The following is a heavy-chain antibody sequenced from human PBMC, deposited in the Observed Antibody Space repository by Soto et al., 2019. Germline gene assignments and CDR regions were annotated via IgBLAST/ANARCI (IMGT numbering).Heavy chain of an antibody. CDR2: ISYDGSNK. CDR3: AKEGRITAYMVRGVTGAFDI. D-gene: IGHD3-10*01. CDR1: GFTFSSYG. Sequence: ESGGGVVQPGRSLRLSCAASGFTFSSYGMHWVRQAPGKGLEWVAVISYDGSNKYYADSVKGRFTISRDNSKNTLYLQMNSLRAEDTAVYYCAKEGRITAYMVRGVTGAFDIWGQGTMVTVSS. V-gene: IGHV3-30*18. J-gene: IGHJ3*02.